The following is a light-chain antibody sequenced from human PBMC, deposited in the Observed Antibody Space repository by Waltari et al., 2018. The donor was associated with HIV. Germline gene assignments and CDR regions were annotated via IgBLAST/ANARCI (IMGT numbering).Light chain of an antibody. J-gene: IGKJ1*01. Sequence: DIQMTQSPSTLSASVGDRVIITCRASQSISTWLAWYQQKPRKAPKLLIYKASSLESGVPSRFSGSGSGTEFTLTISSLQPDDFATYYCQQYNSYSGTFGQGTKVEIK. CDR2: KAS. CDR3: QQYNSYSGT. CDR1: QSISTW. V-gene: IGKV1-5*03.